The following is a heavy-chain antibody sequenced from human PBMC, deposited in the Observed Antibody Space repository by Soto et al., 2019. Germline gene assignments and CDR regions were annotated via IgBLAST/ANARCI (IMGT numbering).Heavy chain of an antibody. J-gene: IGHJ3*02. CDR3: ARGDYYDSSGSRTTDAFDI. CDR2: ISSSGSTI. CDR1: GFTFSSYE. D-gene: IGHD3-22*01. V-gene: IGHV3-48*03. Sequence: PGGSLRLSCAASGFTFSSYEMNWVRQAPGKGLEWVSYISSSGSTIYYADSVKGRFTISRDNAKNSLYLQMNSLRAEDTAVYYCARGDYYDSSGSRTTDAFDIWGQGTMVTVS.